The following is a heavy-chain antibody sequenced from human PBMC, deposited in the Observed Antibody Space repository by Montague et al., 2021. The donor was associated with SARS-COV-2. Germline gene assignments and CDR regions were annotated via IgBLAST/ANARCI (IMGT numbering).Heavy chain of an antibody. V-gene: IGHV2-5*02. Sequence: PALVKPPQTLTLTCTFSVFSLSTSGVGVGWIRQPPGKALEWLAXXXWXXXKRXSPSLKSRLTITKDTSKNPVVLTMTNMDPVDTATYYCAHRQISGWWGDWFDPWGQGTLVTVSS. J-gene: IGHJ5*02. D-gene: IGHD6-19*01. CDR3: AHRQISGWWGDWFDP. CDR1: VFSLSTSGVG. CDR2: XXWXXXK.